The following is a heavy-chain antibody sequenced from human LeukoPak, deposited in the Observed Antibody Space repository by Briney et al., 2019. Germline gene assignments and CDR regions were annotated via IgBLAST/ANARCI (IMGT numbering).Heavy chain of an antibody. D-gene: IGHD3-3*01. CDR3: ARDLAFWSGYYNY. Sequence: ASVKVSCKASGYTFTGYYMHWVRQAPGQGLEWMGWINPNSGGTNYAQKFQGRVTMTRDTSISTAYMELSRLRSDDTAVYYCARDLAFWSGYYNYWGQGTLVTVSS. V-gene: IGHV1-2*02. J-gene: IGHJ4*02. CDR2: INPNSGGT. CDR1: GYTFTGYY.